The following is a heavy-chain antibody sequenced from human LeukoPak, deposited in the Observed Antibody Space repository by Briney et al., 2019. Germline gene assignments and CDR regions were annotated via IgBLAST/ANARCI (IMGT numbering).Heavy chain of an antibody. J-gene: IGHJ3*02. D-gene: IGHD2-2*01. CDR3: AKDRGYCSSTSCPDAFDI. CDR2: ISSSGSTI. CDR1: GFTFSDYY. V-gene: IGHV3-11*01. Sequence: GGSLRLSCAASGFTFSDYYMSWIRQAPGKGLEWVSYISSSGSTIYYADSVKGRLTISRDNAKNSLYLQMNSLRAEDTALYYCAKDRGYCSSTSCPDAFDIWGQGTMVTVSS.